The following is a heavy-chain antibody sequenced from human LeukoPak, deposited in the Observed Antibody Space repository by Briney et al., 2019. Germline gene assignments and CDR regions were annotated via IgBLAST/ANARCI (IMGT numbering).Heavy chain of an antibody. CDR3: ARVRWIHLWSHFDY. D-gene: IGHD5-18*01. J-gene: IGHJ4*02. CDR1: GDSISKYY. CDR2: IYYSGST. V-gene: IGHV4-59*01. Sequence: PSGTLSLTCGVSGDSISKYYWNWIRQPPGKGLEWIGYIYYSGSTYYNPSLKSRVAISVDTSRNQFSLKLTSVTAADTAVYYCARVRWIHLWSHFDYWGQGALVTVSS.